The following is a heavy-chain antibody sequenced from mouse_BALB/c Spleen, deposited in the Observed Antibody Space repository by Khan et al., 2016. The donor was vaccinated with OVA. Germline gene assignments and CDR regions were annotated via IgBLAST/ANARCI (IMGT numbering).Heavy chain of an antibody. Sequence: EVELVESGPDLVKPSQSLSLTCTVTGYSITSGYAWHWIRQFPGNKLEWMAYIYFSGNINYNPSLKSRISVTRDTSKNQFFLQLNSVTSEDTATYYSTRDGDYMDYWGQGTSVTVSS. CDR3: TRDGDYMDY. V-gene: IGHV3-1*02. CDR2: IYFSGNI. J-gene: IGHJ4*01. D-gene: IGHD2-13*01. CDR1: GYSITSGYA.